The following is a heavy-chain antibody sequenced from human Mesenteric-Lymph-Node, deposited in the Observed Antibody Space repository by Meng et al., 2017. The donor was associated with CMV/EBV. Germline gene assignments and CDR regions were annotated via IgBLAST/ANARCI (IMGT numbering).Heavy chain of an antibody. D-gene: IGHD1-26*01. CDR2: INPNSGGT. J-gene: IGHJ6*02. Sequence: ASVKVSCKASGYTFTAYYIHWVRQAPGQGLEWMGWINPNSGGTNYAQKFQGRVTMTRDTSISTAYMELSRLRSDDTAVYYCARDRGLLRFYYYGMDVWGQGTTVTVSS. V-gene: IGHV1-2*02. CDR3: ARDRGLLRFYYYGMDV. CDR1: GYTFTAYY.